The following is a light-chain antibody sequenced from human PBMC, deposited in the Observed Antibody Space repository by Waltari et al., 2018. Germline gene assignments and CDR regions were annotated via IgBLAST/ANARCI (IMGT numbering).Light chain of an antibody. CDR2: RAS. Sequence: DIQMTQSPSTLSASVGDSVSISCRTSQDINNWLAWYQQKPGQAPHLLIYRASVLETGVPSRFSGSGSWTEFTLTISGLQPDDFATYYCQQHHNSPYTFGQGTKLDI. J-gene: IGKJ2*01. CDR1: QDINNW. V-gene: IGKV1-5*03. CDR3: QQHHNSPYT.